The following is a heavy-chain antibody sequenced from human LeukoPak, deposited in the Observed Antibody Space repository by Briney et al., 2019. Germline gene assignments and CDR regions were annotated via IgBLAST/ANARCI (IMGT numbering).Heavy chain of an antibody. D-gene: IGHD1-26*01. Sequence: PGGSLRLSCAASGFTFSSYAMHWVRQAPGKGLEWVAVISYDGSNKYYADSVKGRFTISRDNSKNTLYLQMNSLRAEDTAVYYCASGPPHSGSFQFDYWGQGTLVTVSS. CDR1: GFTFSSYA. V-gene: IGHV3-30-3*01. CDR2: ISYDGSNK. CDR3: ASGPPHSGSFQFDY. J-gene: IGHJ4*02.